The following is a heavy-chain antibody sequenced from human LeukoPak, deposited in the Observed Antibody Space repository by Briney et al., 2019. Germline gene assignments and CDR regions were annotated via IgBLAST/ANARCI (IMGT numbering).Heavy chain of an antibody. CDR3: ARDRYYGSGSYYGI. CDR2: INPNSGGT. CDR1: GYTFTGYY. V-gene: IGHV1-2*02. Sequence: WASVKVSCKASGYTFTGYYMHWVRQAPGQGLEWMGWINPNSGGTNYAQKFQGRVTMTRDTSISTAYMELSRLRSDDTAVCYCARDRYYGSGSYYGIWGQGTLVTVSS. J-gene: IGHJ4*02. D-gene: IGHD3-10*01.